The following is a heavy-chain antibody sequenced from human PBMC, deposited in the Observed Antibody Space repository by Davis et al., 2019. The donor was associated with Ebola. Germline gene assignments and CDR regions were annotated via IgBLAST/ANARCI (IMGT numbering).Heavy chain of an antibody. CDR1: AGTFSSYA. Sequence: SVKVSCKASAGTFSSYAISWVRQAPGQGLEWMGGIIPIFGSANYAQKFQGRVTITAAKSTSTAYMELSSLRSEDTAMYYCASSLVVVAATRHYYYSMDVWGQGTTVTVSS. D-gene: IGHD2-15*01. CDR3: ASSLVVVAATRHYYYSMDV. J-gene: IGHJ6*02. V-gene: IGHV1-69*06. CDR2: IIPIFGSA.